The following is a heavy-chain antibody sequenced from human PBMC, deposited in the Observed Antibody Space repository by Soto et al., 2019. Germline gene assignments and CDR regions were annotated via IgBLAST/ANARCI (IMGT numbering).Heavy chain of an antibody. D-gene: IGHD2-15*01. CDR1: GGSISSSSYY. J-gene: IGHJ4*02. Sequence: QLQLQESGPGLVKPSETLSLTCTVSGGSISSSSYYWGWIRQPPGKGLEWIGSIYYRGNTYYNPSLKSRASIAVDTSKNQFPLKLSSVTAADTAVYYCAREGGGYCSGGSCQVDYWGQGTLVTVSS. CDR3: AREGGGYCSGGSCQVDY. V-gene: IGHV4-39*02. CDR2: IYYRGNT.